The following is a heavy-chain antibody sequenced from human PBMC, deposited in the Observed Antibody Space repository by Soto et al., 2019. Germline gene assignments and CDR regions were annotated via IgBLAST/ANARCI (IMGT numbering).Heavy chain of an antibody. CDR3: GRSTFIDV. CDR1: GFTFSSYN. Sequence: ELRLEESDGDLVQPGGSLRLSCVASGFTFSSYNFNWVRQAPGKGLEWVSLINPSGNAVYYADSVKGRFTISRDNGRNSLFLEMSSLRAEDTGVYFCGRSTFIDVWGKGTTVIVSS. J-gene: IGHJ6*03. V-gene: IGHV3-48*03. CDR2: INPSGNAV. D-gene: IGHD2-2*01.